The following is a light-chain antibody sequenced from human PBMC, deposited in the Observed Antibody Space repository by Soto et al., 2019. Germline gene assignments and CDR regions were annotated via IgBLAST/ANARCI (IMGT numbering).Light chain of an antibody. Sequence: DIQMTQSPSSLSASVGDRVTITCRASQSISRYLNWHQQKPGQAPKLLIYGASNLQSRVPSRLSGSGSGTDFTLTISSLQPVDFAAYYCQQGSSTSRTFGQGTKVVIK. CDR2: GAS. V-gene: IGKV1-39*01. J-gene: IGKJ1*01. CDR1: QSISRY. CDR3: QQGSSTSRT.